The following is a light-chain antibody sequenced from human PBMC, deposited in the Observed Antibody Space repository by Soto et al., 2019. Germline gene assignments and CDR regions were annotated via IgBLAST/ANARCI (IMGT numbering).Light chain of an antibody. J-gene: IGLJ1*01. CDR3: SSYSISTANL. Sequence: QSVLTQPASVSGSPGQSITISCTGTSSDVGGYDYVSWYQLHPGKAPKLMVFEVSNRPSGVSYRFSGSKSGNTASLTISGLQAEDEADYFCSSYSISTANLFGTGTKV. CDR2: EVS. CDR1: SSDVGGYDY. V-gene: IGLV2-14*01.